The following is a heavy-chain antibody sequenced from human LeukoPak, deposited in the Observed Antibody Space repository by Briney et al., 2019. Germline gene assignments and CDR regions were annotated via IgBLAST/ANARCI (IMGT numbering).Heavy chain of an antibody. V-gene: IGHV4-39*01. CDR2: MYYTGNT. CDR3: ARQTGSGLFTLP. CDR1: GVSISTSNSY. Sequence: SETLSLTCTVSGVSISTSNSYWGWIRQPPGTGLEWIGSMYYTGNTYYNASLKSRVTISIDTPKNQISLRLTSVTATDTAMYYCARQTGSGLFTLPGGQGTLVTVSS. D-gene: IGHD3/OR15-3a*01. J-gene: IGHJ4*02.